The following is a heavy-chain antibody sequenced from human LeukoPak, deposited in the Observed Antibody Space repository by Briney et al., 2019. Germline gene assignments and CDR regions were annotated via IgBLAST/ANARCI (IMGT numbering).Heavy chain of an antibody. CDR3: ASRSGYYRNFDH. CDR1: GGTFSSYA. Sequence: GASVKVSCKASGGTFSSYAISWVRQAPGQGLEWMGGIIPIFGTANYAQKFQGRVTITADESTSTAYMELSSLRSEDTAVYYCASRSGYYRNFDHWGQGTLVTVSS. J-gene: IGHJ4*02. CDR2: IIPIFGTA. D-gene: IGHD3-22*01. V-gene: IGHV1-69*01.